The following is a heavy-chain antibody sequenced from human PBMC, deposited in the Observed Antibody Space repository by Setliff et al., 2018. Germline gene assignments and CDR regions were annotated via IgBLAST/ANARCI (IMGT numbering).Heavy chain of an antibody. Sequence: PGGSLRLSCAASGFRISFREYWMFWVRQAPGKGLEWVARIDKDGSEKFYLDSVKGRFTISRDNAKNSLYLQMNSLRAEDTAVYYCARDRISRYYDSGAHAFDIWGQGTMVTVS. J-gene: IGHJ3*02. V-gene: IGHV3-7*03. D-gene: IGHD3-22*01. CDR3: ARDRISRYYDSGAHAFDI. CDR2: IDKDGSEK. CDR1: GFRISFREYW.